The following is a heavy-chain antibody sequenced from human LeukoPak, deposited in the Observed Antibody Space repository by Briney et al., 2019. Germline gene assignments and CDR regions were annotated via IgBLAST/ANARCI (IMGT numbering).Heavy chain of an antibody. CDR2: IYYSGST. CDR3: ARLRGFSYGTLDCWGQGTLVTVSSDYYYYMDV. Sequence: SETLSLTCTVSGGSISSSGYYWGWIRQPPGKGLEWIGSIYYSGSTYYNPSLKSRVTISVDTSRNQFPLKLSSVTAADTAVYYCARLRGFSYGTLDCWGQGTLVTVSSDYYYYMDVWGKGTTVTVSS. D-gene: IGHD5-18*01. CDR1: GGSISSSGYY. V-gene: IGHV4-39*01. J-gene: IGHJ6*03.